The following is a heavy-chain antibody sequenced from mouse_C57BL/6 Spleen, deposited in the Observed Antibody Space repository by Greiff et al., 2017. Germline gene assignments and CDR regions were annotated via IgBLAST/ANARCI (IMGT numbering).Heavy chain of an antibody. CDR3: ARKDDYAFAY. V-gene: IGHV2-9-1*01. J-gene: IGHJ3*01. CDR1: GFSLTSYS. D-gene: IGHD2-4*01. Sequence: VQLQQSGPGLVAPSQSLSITCTVSGFSLTSYSISWVRQPPGKGLEWLGVIWTAGGSNDKSALKSRLSISKDNSKSQVFLKRNSLQTYATARYDCARKDDYAFAYWGQGTLVTVSA. CDR2: IWTAGGS.